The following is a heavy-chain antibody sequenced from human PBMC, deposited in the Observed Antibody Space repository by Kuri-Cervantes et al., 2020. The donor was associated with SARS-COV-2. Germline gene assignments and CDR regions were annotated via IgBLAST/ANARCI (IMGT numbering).Heavy chain of an antibody. CDR1: GYTFTNYW. Sequence: KVSCKGSGYTFTNYWIGWVRQMPGKGLGWMGIIYPGDSDTRYSPSLQGQVTISADKSTSTAYLQWSSLKASDTAMYYCARRWYEYASGTSSFDYWGQGTLVTVSS. CDR3: ARRWYEYASGTSSFDY. J-gene: IGHJ4*02. V-gene: IGHV5-51*01. D-gene: IGHD3-10*01. CDR2: IYPGDSDT.